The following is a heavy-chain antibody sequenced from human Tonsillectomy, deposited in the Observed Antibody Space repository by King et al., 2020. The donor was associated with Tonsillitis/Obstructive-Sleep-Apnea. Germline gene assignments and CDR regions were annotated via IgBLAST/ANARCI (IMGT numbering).Heavy chain of an antibody. CDR2: INHSGST. D-gene: IGHD3-10*01. Sequence: VQLQQWGAGLLKPSETLSLTCAVYGGSLSGYYWNWIRQPPGKGLEWIGEINHSGSTNYNPSLKSRVTMSLDTSKNQFSLQLSSVTAADTAVYYCARDKLITMLKGDGFEIWGQGTMVTVSS. CDR3: ARDKLITMLKGDGFEI. J-gene: IGHJ3*02. CDR1: GGSLSGYY. V-gene: IGHV4-34*01.